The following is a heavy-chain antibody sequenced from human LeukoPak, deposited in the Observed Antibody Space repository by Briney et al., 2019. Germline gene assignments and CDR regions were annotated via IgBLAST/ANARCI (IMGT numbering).Heavy chain of an antibody. V-gene: IGHV5-51*01. D-gene: IGHD3-16*01. CDR3: ARHPWGIKVADY. J-gene: IGHJ4*02. Sequence: GESLKIPCKGSGYSFTSNWIGWVRQMPGKGLEWMGITYPGDSETTYSPSFQGQVTISADKSITTAYLQWDSLKASDTAMYYCARHPWGIKVADYWGQGTLVTVSS. CDR2: TYPGDSET. CDR1: GYSFTSNW.